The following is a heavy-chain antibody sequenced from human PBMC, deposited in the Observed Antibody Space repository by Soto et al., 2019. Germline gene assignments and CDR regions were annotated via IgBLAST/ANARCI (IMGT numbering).Heavy chain of an antibody. Sequence: EVQLLESGGGLVQPGGSLRLSYAAFGFTFNSYAMRWVRQAPGKGLEWVSAISGSGGSTYYADSVKGRFTISRDNSKNTLYLQMNSLRAEDTAVYYCARRGSGSYYDYWGQGTLVTVSS. CDR2: ISGSGGST. J-gene: IGHJ4*02. CDR3: ARRGSGSYYDY. D-gene: IGHD1-26*01. V-gene: IGHV3-23*01. CDR1: GFTFNSYA.